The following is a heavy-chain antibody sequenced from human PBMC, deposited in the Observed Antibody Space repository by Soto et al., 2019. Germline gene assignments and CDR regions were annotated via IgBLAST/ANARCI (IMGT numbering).Heavy chain of an antibody. D-gene: IGHD4-17*01. CDR2: ISNSGTTR. V-gene: IGHV3-11*01. CDR3: ARAREPYFSLRPVDY. Sequence: QVQLVESGGGLVEPGGSLRLSCVASGSTFSDYYMSWIRQAPGKGLEYVSYISNSGTTRYYADSGTGRFTISRDNANNSLFLQLNSLRVEDTAMYYCARAREPYFSLRPVDYWGQGTLVTVSS. J-gene: IGHJ4*02. CDR1: GSTFSDYY.